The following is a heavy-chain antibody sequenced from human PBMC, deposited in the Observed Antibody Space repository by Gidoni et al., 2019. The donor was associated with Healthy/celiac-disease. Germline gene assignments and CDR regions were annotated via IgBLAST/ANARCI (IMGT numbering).Heavy chain of an antibody. CDR3: ARGNSGWLDY. V-gene: IGHV3-74*01. Sequence: EVPLVESGGGLVQPGGSLRLSCAASGFTVSSYWMHWVRQAAGKWRVWVSRIKSDGSSTSYADSVKGRFTVSRDNAKNTLYLQMNSLRAEDTAVYYCARGNSGWLDYWGQGTLVTVSS. CDR1: GFTVSSYW. CDR2: IKSDGSST. D-gene: IGHD6-19*01. J-gene: IGHJ4*02.